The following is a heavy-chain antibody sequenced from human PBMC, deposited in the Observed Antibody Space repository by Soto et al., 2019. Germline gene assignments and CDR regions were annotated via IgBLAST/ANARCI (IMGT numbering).Heavy chain of an antibody. D-gene: IGHD6-13*01. V-gene: IGHV3-33*01. Sequence: QVQLVESGGGVVQPGRSLRLSCTASGFTLSTYHMHWVRQAPGKGLEWVALMWNDGVNENYGDSVKGRFTISRDKSKNTLYLQMNSLRAEDTAGYFCARDGFVAAAGTRALDYWGQGTLVTVSS. J-gene: IGHJ4*02. CDR3: ARDGFVAAAGTRALDY. CDR2: MWNDGVNE. CDR1: GFTLSTYH.